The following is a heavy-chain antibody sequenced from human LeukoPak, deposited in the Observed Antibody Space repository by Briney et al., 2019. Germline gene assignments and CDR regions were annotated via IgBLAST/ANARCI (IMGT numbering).Heavy chain of an antibody. CDR2: IYYSGST. J-gene: IGHJ6*02. V-gene: IGHV4-61*01. CDR1: GGSISSGSYY. CDR3: ARSTRIYYYGMDV. Sequence: PSETLSLTCTVSGGSISSGSYYWSWIRQPPGKGLEWIGYIYYSGSTNYNPSLKSRVTISVDTSKNQFSLKLSSVTAADTAVYYCARSTRIYYYGMDVWGQGTTVTVSS. D-gene: IGHD2-2*01.